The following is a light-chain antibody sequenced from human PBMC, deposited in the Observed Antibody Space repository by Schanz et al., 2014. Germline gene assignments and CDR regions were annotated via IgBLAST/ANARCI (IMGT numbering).Light chain of an antibody. J-gene: IGLJ1*01. V-gene: IGLV1-44*01. CDR1: NTNIGSNA. CDR3: ATWDDSLNGQV. CDR2: GNY. Sequence: QSVLAQPPSASGTPGQRVTISCSGSNTNIGSNAVNWYQQLPGTAPKLLIYGNYKLPSGVPDRFSGSKSGTSASLAISGLQPEDEADYHCATWDDSLNGQVFGTGTKLTVL.